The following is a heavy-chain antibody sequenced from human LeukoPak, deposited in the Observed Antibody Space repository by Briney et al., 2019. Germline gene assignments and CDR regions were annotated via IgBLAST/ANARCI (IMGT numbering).Heavy chain of an antibody. CDR1: GFTFSSYA. CDR2: ISYDGSSK. J-gene: IGHJ4*02. CDR3: ARTDGYRFDY. Sequence: RPGGSLRLSCAASGFTFSSYAMHWVRQAPGKGLEWVAIISYDGSSKYYADFVKGRFTISRDNSKNTLYLQMNSLRAEDTAVYSCARTDGYRFDYWGQGTLVTVSS. D-gene: IGHD6-25*01. V-gene: IGHV3-30-3*01.